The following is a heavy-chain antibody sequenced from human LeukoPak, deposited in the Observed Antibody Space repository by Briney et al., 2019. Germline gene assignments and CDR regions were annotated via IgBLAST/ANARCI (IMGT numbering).Heavy chain of an antibody. CDR1: GYTFTSYG. V-gene: IGHV1-18*01. D-gene: IGHD3-22*01. Sequence: GAPVKVSCKASGYTFTSYGISWVRQAPGQGLEWMRWISAYNGNTNYAQKLQGRVTMTTDTSTSTAYMELRSLRSDDTAVYYCARSLGYYDSSGYSLNYYYYYYMDVWGTGTTVTVSS. CDR2: ISAYNGNT. J-gene: IGHJ6*03. CDR3: ARSLGYYDSSGYSLNYYYYYYMDV.